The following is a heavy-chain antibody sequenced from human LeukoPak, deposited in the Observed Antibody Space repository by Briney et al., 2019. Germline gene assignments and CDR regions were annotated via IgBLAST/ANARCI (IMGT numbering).Heavy chain of an antibody. J-gene: IGHJ4*02. Sequence: GGSLRLSCAASGFSFSAHWMHWVRQAPGKGPVWVAQINGDATATSYAGSVKGRFTISRDNAKNTVHLQMSTLTAEDTAVYYCAKDKWWGASDHWGQGSLVTVSS. CDR3: AKDKWWGASDH. CDR1: GFSFSAHW. V-gene: IGHV3-74*01. CDR2: INGDATAT. D-gene: IGHD2-8*01.